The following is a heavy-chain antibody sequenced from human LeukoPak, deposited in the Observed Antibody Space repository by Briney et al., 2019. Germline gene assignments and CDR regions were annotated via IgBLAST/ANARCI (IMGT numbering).Heavy chain of an antibody. CDR3: ASDFGGHDDF. CDR1: GFSFGPNA. Sequence: PGGSLRLSCAASGFSFGPNAMSWVRQAPGKGLEWVSGIGGDGGTHYTASVKGRFSISGDNSKNKLSLQLNSLTAEDTAVYSCASDFGGHDDFWGQGILVTVSS. J-gene: IGHJ4*02. CDR2: IGGDGGT. D-gene: IGHD4-23*01. V-gene: IGHV3-23*01.